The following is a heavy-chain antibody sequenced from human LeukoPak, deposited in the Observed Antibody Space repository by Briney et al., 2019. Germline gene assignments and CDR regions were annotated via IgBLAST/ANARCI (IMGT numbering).Heavy chain of an antibody. CDR1: GFTFSNAW. D-gene: IGHD2-15*01. Sequence: GGSLRLSCAASGFTFSNAWMSWVRQAPGKGLEWVGRIKSKTDGGTTAYAAPVKGRFTIARDDSNNTLYLQMTSLKTEDTAVYYCSTLDIVVVVAATLVAGGGRRGGSYAFDIWGQGTMLTVSS. J-gene: IGHJ3*02. CDR3: STLDIVVVVAATLVAGGGRRGGSYAFDI. V-gene: IGHV3-15*01. CDR2: IKSKTDGGTT.